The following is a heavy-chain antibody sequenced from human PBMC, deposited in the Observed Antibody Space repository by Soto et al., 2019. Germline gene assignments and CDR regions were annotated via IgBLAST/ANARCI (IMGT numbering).Heavy chain of an antibody. J-gene: IGHJ4*02. CDR2: ISGSGGST. V-gene: IGHV3-23*01. D-gene: IGHD2-15*01. Sequence: EVQLLESGGGLVQPGGSLRLSCAASGFTFSSYAMSWVRQAPGKGLEWVSAISGSGGSTYYADSVKGRFTISRDNSKNTLYLQMNSLRAEDTAVYYCAKDGGYYSGGSCYFDYWGQGTLVTVSS. CDR3: AKDGGYYSGGSCYFDY. CDR1: GFTFSSYA.